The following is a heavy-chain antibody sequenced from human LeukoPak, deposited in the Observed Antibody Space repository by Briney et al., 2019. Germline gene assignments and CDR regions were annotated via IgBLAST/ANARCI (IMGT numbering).Heavy chain of an antibody. J-gene: IGHJ4*02. V-gene: IGHV3-21*04. Sequence: GGSLRLSCAVSGFAFSSYNLNWVRQAPGKGMEWVSSISSSGSSIFYADSVKGRFTISRDNAKNSLYLRMNSLRAEDTAVYYCARDQRYCSSSSCPWEPFDYWGQGTLVTVSS. CDR1: GFAFSSYN. CDR3: ARDQRYCSSSSCPWEPFDY. CDR2: ISSSGSSI. D-gene: IGHD2-2*01.